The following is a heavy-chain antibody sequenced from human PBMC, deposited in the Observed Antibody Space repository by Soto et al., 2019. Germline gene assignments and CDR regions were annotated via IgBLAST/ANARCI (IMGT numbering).Heavy chain of an antibody. J-gene: IGHJ3*02. CDR3: AREMLSCGVVVQAAPTDAFDI. CDR1: GYTFTSYG. D-gene: IGHD2-2*01. CDR2: ISAYNGNT. Sequence: ASVKVSCKASGYTFTSYGISWVRQAPGRGLEWMGWISAYNGNTNYAQKLQGRVTMTTDTSTSTAYMELRSLRSDDTAVYYCAREMLSCGVVVQAAPTDAFDIWGHGTMVTVSS. V-gene: IGHV1-18*01.